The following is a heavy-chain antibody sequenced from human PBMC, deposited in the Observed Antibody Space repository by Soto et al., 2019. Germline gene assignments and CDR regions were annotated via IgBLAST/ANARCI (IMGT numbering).Heavy chain of an antibody. CDR1: GYTFTSYG. Sequence: ASAKVFSKTSGYTFTSYGIRWVRQAPGQGLEWMGWISAYNGNTNYAQKLQGRVTMTTDTSTSTAYMELRSLRSDDTAVYYCARERSGYDFYYYYYKDVWGKGTTVTSP. V-gene: IGHV1-18*01. J-gene: IGHJ6*03. CDR3: ARERSGYDFYYYYYKDV. CDR2: ISAYNGNT. D-gene: IGHD5-12*01.